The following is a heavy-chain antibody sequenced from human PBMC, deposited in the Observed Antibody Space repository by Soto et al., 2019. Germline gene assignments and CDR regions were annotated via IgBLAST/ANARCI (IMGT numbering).Heavy chain of an antibody. D-gene: IGHD6-13*01. CDR2: IIPIFGTA. V-gene: IGHV1-69*13. J-gene: IGHJ6*02. CDR3: ARESSSWYTTYYYYYGMDV. Sequence: SVKVSCKASGGTFSSYAISWVRRAPGQGLEWMGGIIPIFGTANYAQKFQGRVTITADESTSTAYMELSSLRSEDTAVYYCARESSSWYTTYYYYYGMDVWGQGTTVTVSS. CDR1: GGTFSSYA.